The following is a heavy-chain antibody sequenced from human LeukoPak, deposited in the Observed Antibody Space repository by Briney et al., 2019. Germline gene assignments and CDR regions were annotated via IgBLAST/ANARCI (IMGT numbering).Heavy chain of an antibody. J-gene: IGHJ5*02. CDR3: ARHGEDSYDFWSEYPNNWFDP. D-gene: IGHD3-3*01. Sequence: GESLKISCKGSGYSFSSYWIGWVRQMPGKGLEWVGTIYPGNSHIRYGPSFQGQVTISANKSISTAYLQWSSLKVSDTAIYYCARHGEDSYDFWSEYPNNWFDPWGQGTLVTVSS. CDR1: GYSFSSYW. CDR2: IYPGNSHI. V-gene: IGHV5-51*01.